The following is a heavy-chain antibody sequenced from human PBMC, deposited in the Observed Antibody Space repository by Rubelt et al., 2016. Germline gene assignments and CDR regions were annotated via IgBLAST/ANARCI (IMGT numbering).Heavy chain of an antibody. CDR1: GFTFSSYG. J-gene: IGHJ4*02. Sequence: QVQLVESGGGVVQPGGSLRLSCAASGFTFSSYGMHWVRQAPGKGLEWVAFIRYEGSNKYYGDSVKGRFTISRDNSKNTLYLQMNSLRAEATAVYYCAKDYHDYGDYAPGYWGQGPLVTVSS. V-gene: IGHV3-30*02. D-gene: IGHD4-17*01. CDR3: AKDYHDYGDYAPGY. CDR2: IRYEGSNK.